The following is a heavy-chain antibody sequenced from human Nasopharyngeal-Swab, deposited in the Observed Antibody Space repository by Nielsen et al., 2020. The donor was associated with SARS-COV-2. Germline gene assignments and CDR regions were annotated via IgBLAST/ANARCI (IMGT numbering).Heavy chain of an antibody. V-gene: IGHV3-48*03. CDR2: ISSTGSTK. CDR3: ARGGTYYDFWRGYYNYYYGMDV. Sequence: GESLKIPCPAPGFTFSSQEMNWVRQPPGKGLEWVSPISSTGSTKYYEDHVKGRLTISRHNAKNSLYLQMNSLRAEDTAVYYCARGGTYYDFWRGYYNYYYGMDVWGQGTTVTVSS. J-gene: IGHJ6*02. CDR1: GFTFSSQE. D-gene: IGHD3-3*01.